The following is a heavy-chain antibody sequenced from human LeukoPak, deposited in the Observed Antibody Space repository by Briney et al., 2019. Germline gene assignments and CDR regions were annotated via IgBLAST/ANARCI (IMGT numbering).Heavy chain of an antibody. CDR2: INPNSDFT. V-gene: IGHV1-2*02. Sequence: ASVTVSFKASGYTFTSYGISWVRQAPGQGLEWMGWINPNSDFTNFAQNFQGRVTMTSDTSISTAYMELSRLRSDDTAVYYCARAISGGSPITASDYWGQGTLVTVSS. J-gene: IGHJ4*02. CDR1: GYTFTSYG. CDR3: ARAISGGSPITASDY. D-gene: IGHD2-15*01.